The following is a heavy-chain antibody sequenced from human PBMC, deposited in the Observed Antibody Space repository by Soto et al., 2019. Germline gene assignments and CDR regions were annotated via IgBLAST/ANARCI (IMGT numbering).Heavy chain of an antibody. CDR3: ARRYGGAFDI. CDR1: GGSISSYY. CDR2: IYYSGST. V-gene: IGHV4-59*01. J-gene: IGHJ3*02. Sequence: SETLSLTCTVSGGSISSYYWSWIRQPPGKGLEWIGHIYYSGSTNYNPSLKSRVTISVDMSKNQFSLKLSSVTAADTAVYYGARRYGGAFDIWGQATMVTV. D-gene: IGHD4-17*01.